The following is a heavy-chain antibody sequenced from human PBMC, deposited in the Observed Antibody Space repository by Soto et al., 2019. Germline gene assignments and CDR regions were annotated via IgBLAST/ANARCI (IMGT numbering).Heavy chain of an antibody. CDR1: GFTFSSYS. V-gene: IGHV3-21*01. Sequence: PGGSLRLSCAASGFTFSSYSMNWVRQAPGKGLEWVSSISSSSSYIYYADSVKGRFTISRDNAKNSLYLQMNSLRAEDTAVYYCAREGEMATSYYYYYGMDVWGQGTTVTV. CDR3: AREGEMATSYYYYYGMDV. J-gene: IGHJ6*02. CDR2: ISSSSSYI. D-gene: IGHD5-12*01.